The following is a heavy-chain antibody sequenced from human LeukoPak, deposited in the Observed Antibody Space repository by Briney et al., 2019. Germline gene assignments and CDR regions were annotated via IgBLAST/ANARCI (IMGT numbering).Heavy chain of an antibody. CDR3: ANYGSGTYYKSNWFDP. J-gene: IGHJ5*02. CDR2: IYYTGNT. D-gene: IGHD3-10*01. Sequence: KSSETLSLTCAVYGGSFSGYYWGWIRQPPGKGLEWIGSIYYTGNTYYNPSLKSRVTISLDTSKNQFSLKLRSVTAADTAVYYCANYGSGTYYKSNWFDPWGQGTLVIVSS. V-gene: IGHV4-34*01. CDR1: GGSFSGYY.